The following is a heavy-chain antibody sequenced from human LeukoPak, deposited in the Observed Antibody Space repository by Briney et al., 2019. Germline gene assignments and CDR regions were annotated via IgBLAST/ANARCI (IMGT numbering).Heavy chain of an antibody. Sequence: GSLRLSCAASGFTFRGHELNWVRQAPGKGLEWVSYIGTSGRTIYYADSVKGRFTISRDNAKNSLFLQMNTLRAEDTAVYYCAGSSPYGYFDYWGQGTLVTVSS. CDR2: IGTSGRTI. CDR1: GFTFRGHE. D-gene: IGHD3-10*01. J-gene: IGHJ4*02. CDR3: AGSSPYGYFDY. V-gene: IGHV3-48*03.